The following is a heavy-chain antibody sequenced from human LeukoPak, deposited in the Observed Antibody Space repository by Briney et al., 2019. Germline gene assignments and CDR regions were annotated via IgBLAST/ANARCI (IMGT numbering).Heavy chain of an antibody. CDR2: IIPILGIA. D-gene: IGHD3-3*01. CDR1: GGTFSSYA. CDR3: ARSAPPNYDFWSGYDW. Sequence: SVKVSCKASGGTFSSYAISWVRQAPGQGLEWMGRIIPILGIANYAQKFQGRVTITADKSTSTAYMELSRLRSDDTAVYYCARSAPPNYDFWSGYDWWGQGTLVTVSS. J-gene: IGHJ4*02. V-gene: IGHV1-69*04.